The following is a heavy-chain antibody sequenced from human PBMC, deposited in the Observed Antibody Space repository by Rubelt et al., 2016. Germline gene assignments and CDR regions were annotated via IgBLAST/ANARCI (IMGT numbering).Heavy chain of an antibody. V-gene: IGHV3-30*04. Sequence: VQLLESGGGSVQPGRSLRLSCAASGFTFSSYVMHWVRQAPGKGLEWVAVISGDGRINYYADSVKGRFTISRDNSKNTLYLQMNSLRVEDTAVDYCARDPVGTTVRHFDYWGQGTRVTVSS. CDR2: ISGDGRIN. D-gene: IGHD1-26*01. CDR1: GFTFSSYV. CDR3: ARDPVGTTVRHFDY. J-gene: IGHJ4*02.